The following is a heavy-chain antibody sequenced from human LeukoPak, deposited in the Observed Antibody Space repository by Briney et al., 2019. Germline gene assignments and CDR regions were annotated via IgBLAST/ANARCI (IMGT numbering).Heavy chain of an antibody. J-gene: IGHJ4*02. D-gene: IGHD5-12*01. CDR3: ARGRFSGYGAD. CDR1: GYTFTGYF. Sequence: ASVKVSCKASGYTFTGYFMHWVRQAPGQGLEWMGWINPNSGGTNFAQKLQGRVTMTRDTSISTAYMELSSLTSDDTAVYYCARGRFSGYGADWGQGTLVTVSS. CDR2: INPNSGGT. V-gene: IGHV1-2*02.